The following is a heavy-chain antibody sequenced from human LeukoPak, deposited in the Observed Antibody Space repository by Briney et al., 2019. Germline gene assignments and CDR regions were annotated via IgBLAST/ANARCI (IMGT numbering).Heavy chain of an antibody. CDR1: GFTFSGYS. D-gene: IGHD3-16*01. Sequence: PGGSLRLSCAASGFTFSGYSMNWVRQAPGKGLEWVSSISSSSSYIYYADSVKGRFTISRDNAKNSLYLQMNSLRAEDTAVYYCARDPTYYDYVWGSSLIYGMDVWGQGTTVTVSS. CDR2: ISSSSSYI. CDR3: ARDPTYYDYVWGSSLIYGMDV. J-gene: IGHJ6*02. V-gene: IGHV3-21*01.